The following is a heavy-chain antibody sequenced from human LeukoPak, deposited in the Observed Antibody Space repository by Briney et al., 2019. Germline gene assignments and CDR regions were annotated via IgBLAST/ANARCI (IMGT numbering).Heavy chain of an antibody. CDR1: GFTFSSYS. D-gene: IGHD2-2*02. V-gene: IGHV3-48*01. CDR2: ISSSSSTI. J-gene: IGHJ4*02. Sequence: GGSLRLSCAASGFTFSSYSMNWVRQAPGKGLEWVSYISSSSSTIYYADSVKGRFTISRDNAKNSLCLQMNSLRAEDTAVYYCARNPIVVVPAAIVYFDYWGQGTLVTVSS. CDR3: ARNPIVVVPAAIVYFDY.